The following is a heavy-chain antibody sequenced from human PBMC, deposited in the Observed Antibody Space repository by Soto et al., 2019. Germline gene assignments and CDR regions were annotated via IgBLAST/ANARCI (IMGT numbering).Heavy chain of an antibody. CDR1: GGSISSYY. D-gene: IGHD5-12*01. CDR2: IYYSGST. J-gene: IGHJ3*02. CDR3: ARDHRGGSGYDFPGNAFDI. Sequence: SETLSLTCTVSGGSISSYYWSWIRQPPGKGLEWIGYIYYSGSTNYNPSLKSRVTISVNTSKNQFSLKLSSVTAADTAVYYCARDHRGGSGYDFPGNAFDIWGQGTMVTVSS. V-gene: IGHV4-59*01.